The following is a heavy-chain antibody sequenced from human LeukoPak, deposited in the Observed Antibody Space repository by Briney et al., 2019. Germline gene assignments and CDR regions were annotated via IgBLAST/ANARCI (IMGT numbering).Heavy chain of an antibody. V-gene: IGHV3-30-3*01. D-gene: IGHD5-12*01. CDR2: ISYDGSNK. CDR1: GFTFSSYA. J-gene: IGHJ6*02. CDR3: ARDLGYDFYYYYGMDV. Sequence: PGGSLRLSCAASGFTFSSYAMHWVRQSPGKGRAWVAFISYDGSNKYYADSVKGRFTISRDNSKNTLYLQTNSLRAEDTAVYYCARDLGYDFYYYYGMDVWGQGTTVTVSS.